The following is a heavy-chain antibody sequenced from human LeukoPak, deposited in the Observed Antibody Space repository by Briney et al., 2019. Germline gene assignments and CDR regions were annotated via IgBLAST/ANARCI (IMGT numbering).Heavy chain of an antibody. CDR3: ARVGGYSGFY. CDR2: IHDNGRT. D-gene: IGHD5-12*01. CDR1: GGPISGYF. Sequence: PSETLSLTCTVSGGPISGYFWSWIRQPPGKGLEWIGYIHDNGRTTYNPSLRSRVTISVDTSKSQFSLKLNSLTTTDTAVYYCARVGGYSGFYWGQGTLVTVSS. J-gene: IGHJ4*02. V-gene: IGHV4-59*01.